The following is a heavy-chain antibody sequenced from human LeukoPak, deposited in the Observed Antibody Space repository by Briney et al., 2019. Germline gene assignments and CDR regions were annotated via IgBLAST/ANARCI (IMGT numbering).Heavy chain of an antibody. CDR1: GFSFSSYG. J-gene: IGHJ5*02. Sequence: GGSLRLSCAGSGFSFSSYGMHWVRQAPGKGLEWMAFIRSDGSNKYYADSVKGRFTISRDNSKNTLYLQMNSLRAEDTAVYYCVSFGELYGFDPWGQGTLVTVSS. V-gene: IGHV3-30*02. D-gene: IGHD3-10*01. CDR3: VSFGELYGFDP. CDR2: IRSDGSNK.